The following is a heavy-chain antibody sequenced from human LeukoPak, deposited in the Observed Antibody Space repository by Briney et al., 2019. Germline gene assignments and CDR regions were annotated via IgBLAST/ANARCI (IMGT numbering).Heavy chain of an antibody. CDR3: ARVRDGGFRTADL. CDR1: GFTFSSYG. V-gene: IGHV3-30*19. CDR2: ILEDGSSQ. J-gene: IGHJ5*02. D-gene: IGHD1-14*01. Sequence: PGGSLRLSCGAPGFTFSSYGMHWVRQAPGKGLDWVAVILEDGSSQYYADSVKGRFTISRDNSKNTLFLQMNSLRGEDTAMYYCARVRDGGFRTADLWGQGTLVSVSS.